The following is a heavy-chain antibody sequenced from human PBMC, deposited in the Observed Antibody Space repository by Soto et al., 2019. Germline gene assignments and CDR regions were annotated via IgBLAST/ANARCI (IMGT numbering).Heavy chain of an antibody. Sequence: GGSLRLSCAASGFTFSSYWMSWVRQAPGKGLEWVANIKQAGSEKYYVDSVKGRFTISRDNAKNSLYLQMNSLRAEDTAVYYCSRVGYYDIEPRPYYYYYMDVWGKGTTVTVSS. CDR3: SRVGYYDIEPRPYYYYYMDV. CDR2: IKQAGSEK. D-gene: IGHD3-9*01. J-gene: IGHJ6*03. V-gene: IGHV3-7*01. CDR1: GFTFSSYW.